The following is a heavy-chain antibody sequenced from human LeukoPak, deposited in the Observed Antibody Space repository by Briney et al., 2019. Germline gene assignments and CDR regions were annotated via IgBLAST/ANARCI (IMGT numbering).Heavy chain of an antibody. CDR3: ARGRCSGGSCFAWLAWFDP. CDR2: IYYSGST. Sequence: PSETLSLTCTVSGGSISSYYWSWIRQPPGKGLEWIGYIYYSGSTNYNPSLKSRVTISVDTSKNQFSLKLSSVTAADTAVYYCARGRCSGGSCFAWLAWFDPWGQGTLVTVSS. D-gene: IGHD2-15*01. V-gene: IGHV4-59*12. J-gene: IGHJ5*02. CDR1: GGSISSYY.